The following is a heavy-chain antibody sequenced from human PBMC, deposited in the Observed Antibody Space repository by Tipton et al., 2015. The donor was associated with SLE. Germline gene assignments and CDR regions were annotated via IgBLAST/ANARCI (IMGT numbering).Heavy chain of an antibody. CDR3: ARENYAVAGTFDY. CDR2: IYYSGST. V-gene: IGHV4-59*01. J-gene: IGHJ4*02. Sequence: TLSLTCTVSGGSISSYYWSWIRQPPGKGLEWIGYIYYSGSTNYNPSLKSRVTISVDTSKNQFSLKLSSVTAADTAVYYCARENYAVAGTFDYWGQGTLVTVSS. D-gene: IGHD6-19*01. CDR1: GGSISSYY.